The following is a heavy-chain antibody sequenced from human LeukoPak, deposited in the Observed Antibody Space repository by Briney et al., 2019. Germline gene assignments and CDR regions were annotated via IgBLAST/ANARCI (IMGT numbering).Heavy chain of an antibody. CDR1: GFTFHTYV. CDR2: VSYDGTNK. J-gene: IGHJ6*02. D-gene: IGHD3-10*01. V-gene: IGHV3-30*04. Sequence: GGSLRLSCVASGFTFHTYVMHWVRQAPGKGLEWVSVVSYDGTNKFYADSVKGRFTISRDNSKNTLYLQMNSLRADDTAVHYCARDRVTMVRGVFYYYGMDVWGQGTTVTVSS. CDR3: ARDRVTMVRGVFYYYGMDV.